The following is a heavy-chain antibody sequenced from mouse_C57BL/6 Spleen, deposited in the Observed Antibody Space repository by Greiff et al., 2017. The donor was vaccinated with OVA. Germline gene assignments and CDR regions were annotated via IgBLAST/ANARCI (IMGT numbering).Heavy chain of an antibody. CDR2: ISSGGSYT. J-gene: IGHJ2*01. CDR3: AREVVARDYFDY. CDR1: GFTFSSYG. D-gene: IGHD1-1*01. Sequence: EVQRVESGGDLVKPGGSLKLSCAASGFTFSSYGMSWVRQTPDKRLEWVATISSGGSYTYYPDSVKGRFTISRDNAKNTLYLQMSSLKSEDTAMYYCAREVVARDYFDYWGQGTTLTVSS. V-gene: IGHV5-6*01.